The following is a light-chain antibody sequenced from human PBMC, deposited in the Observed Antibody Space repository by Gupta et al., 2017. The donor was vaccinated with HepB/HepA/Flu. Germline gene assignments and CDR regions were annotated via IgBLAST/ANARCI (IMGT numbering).Light chain of an antibody. J-gene: IGKJ2*01. CDR2: KVS. Sequence: EVGMTQSPLSLSVTLGQPASISCRSSQSLAYRDGNIYLNWFQKRPGQSPRRLIYKVSNRDSGVPDRFSGSGSGTDFTLKISRVEAEDVGVYYCMQGTHWPPYTFGQGTKLEIK. CDR3: MQGTHWPPYT. CDR1: QSLAYRDGNIY. V-gene: IGKV2-30*01.